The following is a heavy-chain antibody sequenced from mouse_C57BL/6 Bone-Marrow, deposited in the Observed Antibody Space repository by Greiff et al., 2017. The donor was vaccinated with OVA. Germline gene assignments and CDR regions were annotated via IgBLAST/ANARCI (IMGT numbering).Heavy chain of an antibody. CDR3: ARGRFFAY. J-gene: IGHJ3*01. V-gene: IGHV1-59*01. CDR2: IDPSDSYT. CDR1: GYTFTSYW. Sequence: QVQLQQPGAELVRPGTSVKLSCKASGYTFTSYWMHWVKQRPGQGLEWIGVIDPSDSYTNYNQKFKGKATLTVDTSSSPAYMQLSSLTSEDSAVYYCARGRFFAYWGQGTLVTVSA.